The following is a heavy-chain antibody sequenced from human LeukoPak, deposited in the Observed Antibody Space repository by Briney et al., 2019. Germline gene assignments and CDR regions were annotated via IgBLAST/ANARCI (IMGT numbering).Heavy chain of an antibody. J-gene: IGHJ4*02. CDR1: GGSISSSSHY. Sequence: SETLSLTCTVSGGSISSSSHYWGWIRQPPGKGLEWIGSIYYSGSTYYNPSLKSRVTISVDTSKTQFSLKLSSVTAADTAVYYCARHWAYCSGGTCYSFDDWGQGTLVTVSS. CDR3: ARHWAYCSGGTCYSFDD. V-gene: IGHV4-39*01. CDR2: IYYSGST. D-gene: IGHD2-15*01.